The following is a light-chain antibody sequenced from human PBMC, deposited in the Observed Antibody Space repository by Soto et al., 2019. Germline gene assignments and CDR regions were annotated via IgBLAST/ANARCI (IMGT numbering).Light chain of an antibody. V-gene: IGKV3-15*01. CDR1: QTISTN. Sequence: EVVMTQSPATLSVSPGERATLSCRASQTISTNLAWYQQKPGQAPRLLIYGASTRATDIPARFSGSGSGTEFTLTISSLPSEDVAVYYCQQYNDWPPYTFGQGTKLQIK. CDR3: QQYNDWPPYT. J-gene: IGKJ2*01. CDR2: GAS.